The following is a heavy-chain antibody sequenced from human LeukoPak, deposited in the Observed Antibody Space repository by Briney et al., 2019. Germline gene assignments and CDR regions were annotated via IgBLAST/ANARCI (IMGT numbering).Heavy chain of an antibody. J-gene: IGHJ6*03. CDR2: INQSGTT. Sequence: SATLSLTCAVDGGSFSGFYWSWISQPAGKGLEWHGEINQSGTTTYNPSLTDYNPSLKSRVSISVDTSKKQLSLKLSSVTAADTGVYYCARDYMTTEYYYYMDVWGKGTTVTVSS. V-gene: IGHV4-34*01. D-gene: IGHD4-11*01. CDR3: ARDYMTTEYYYYMDV. CDR1: GGSFSGFY.